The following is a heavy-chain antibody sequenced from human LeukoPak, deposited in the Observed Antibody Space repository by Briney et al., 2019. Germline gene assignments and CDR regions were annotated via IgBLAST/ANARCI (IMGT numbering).Heavy chain of an antibody. CDR1: GFTFSSYA. CDR3: AKDTTAAAYYFDY. J-gene: IGHJ4*02. Sequence: GGSLRLSCAASGFTFSSYAMSWVRQAPGKGLEWVSAISGSGGGTYYADSVKGRLTISRDNSKNTLYLQMNSLRAEDTAVYYCAKDTTAAAYYFDYWSQGTLVTVSS. V-gene: IGHV3-23*01. CDR2: ISGSGGGT. D-gene: IGHD6-13*01.